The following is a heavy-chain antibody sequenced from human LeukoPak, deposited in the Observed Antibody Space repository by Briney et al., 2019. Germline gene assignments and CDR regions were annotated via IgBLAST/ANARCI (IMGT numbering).Heavy chain of an antibody. CDR2: ISYDGSNK. V-gene: IGHV3-30*03. CDR1: GFTFSSYG. J-gene: IGHJ4*02. CDR3: ARAEKKHSGLYYDFWSDQYYFDY. D-gene: IGHD3-3*01. Sequence: GGSLRLSCAASGFTFSSYGMHWVRQAPGKGLEWVAVISYDGSNKYYADSVKGRFTISRDNSKNTLYLQMNSLRSEDTAVYYCARAEKKHSGLYYDFWSDQYYFDYWGQGTLVTVSS.